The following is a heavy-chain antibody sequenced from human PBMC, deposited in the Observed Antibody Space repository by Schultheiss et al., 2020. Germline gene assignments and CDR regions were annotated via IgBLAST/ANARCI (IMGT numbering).Heavy chain of an antibody. J-gene: IGHJ5*02. D-gene: IGHD3-10*01. CDR3: ASTWDGSGWIDP. Sequence: GGSLRLSCAASGFTVSSNEMSWVRQAPGKGLEWVSSISGGSTYYADSRKGRFTISRDNSKNTLHLQMNSLRAEDTAVYYCASTWDGSGWIDPWGQGTLITVAS. V-gene: IGHV3-38-3*01. CDR2: ISGGST. CDR1: GFTVSSNE.